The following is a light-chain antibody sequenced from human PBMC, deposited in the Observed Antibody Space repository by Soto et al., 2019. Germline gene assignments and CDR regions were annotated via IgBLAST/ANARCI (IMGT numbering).Light chain of an antibody. CDR1: SSNIGAAYD. CDR2: GND. Sequence: QSVLTQPPSVSGAPGQRVTISCTGSSSNIGAAYDVQWYQQLPGTAPKLLIYGNDNRPSGVPDRFSGSKSGTSASLAITGLQAEDEADYYCQSYDSSLSVVFGGGTKVTVL. V-gene: IGLV1-40*01. CDR3: QSYDSSLSVV. J-gene: IGLJ2*01.